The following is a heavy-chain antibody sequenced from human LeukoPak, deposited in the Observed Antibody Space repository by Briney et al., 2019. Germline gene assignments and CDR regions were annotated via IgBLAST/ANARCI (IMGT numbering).Heavy chain of an antibody. CDR3: ARIGFGFSYGQGFDY. CDR1: GINFYYYS. D-gene: IGHD5-18*01. J-gene: IGHJ4*02. CDR2: ISHDGSNK. Sequence: PGGSLRLSCVVSGINFYYYSMNWVGPAPGKGVAWGAVISHDGSNKYYADSVRGRFTVSRDNSENTLYLQMNSLRPEDTAIYYCARIGFGFSYGQGFDYWGQGTLVSVSS. V-gene: IGHV3-30-3*01.